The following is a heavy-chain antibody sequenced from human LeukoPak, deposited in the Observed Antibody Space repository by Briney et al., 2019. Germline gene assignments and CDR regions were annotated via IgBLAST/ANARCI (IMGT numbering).Heavy chain of an antibody. V-gene: IGHV4-61*08. CDR2: IYYSGST. CDR3: ARGQYYDFWSGYYTPYYFDY. D-gene: IGHD3-3*01. J-gene: IGHJ4*02. CDR1: GGSISSGGYY. Sequence: SETLSLTCTVSGGSISSGGYYWSWIRQHPGKGLEWIGYIYYSGSTNYNPSLKSRVTISVDTSKNQFSLKLSSVTAADTAVYYCARGQYYDFWSGYYTPYYFDYWGQGTLVTVSS.